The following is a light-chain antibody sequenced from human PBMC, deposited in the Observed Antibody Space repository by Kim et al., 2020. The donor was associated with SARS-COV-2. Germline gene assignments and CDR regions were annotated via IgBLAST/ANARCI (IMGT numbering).Light chain of an antibody. Sequence: SYELTQPPSVSVSPGQTASITCSGEKLGDKYASWYQQRPGQSPIMVIYQDNKRPSGIPERFSGSNSGNTATLTIRGTQAMDEADYYCQAWDSSTYVVFGGGTQLTVL. V-gene: IGLV3-1*01. J-gene: IGLJ2*01. CDR1: KLGDKY. CDR2: QDN. CDR3: QAWDSSTYVV.